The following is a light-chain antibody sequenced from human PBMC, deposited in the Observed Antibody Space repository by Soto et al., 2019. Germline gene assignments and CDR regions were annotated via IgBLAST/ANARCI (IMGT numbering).Light chain of an antibody. J-gene: IGKJ4*01. CDR1: QNISNY. CDR2: AAS. Sequence: DIPMTQSPSSLSASVGDRVTITCRASQNISNYLNWYQQKPGKAPKLLIYAASSLQSGVPSRFSGSGSGADFTLTFSSLQPEDFATYDCQQSYSNPLTFGGGTKVEIK. V-gene: IGKV1-39*01. CDR3: QQSYSNPLT.